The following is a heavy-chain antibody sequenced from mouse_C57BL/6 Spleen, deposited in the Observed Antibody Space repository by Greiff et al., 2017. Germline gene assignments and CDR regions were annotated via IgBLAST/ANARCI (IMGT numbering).Heavy chain of an antibody. CDR1: GYTFTSYG. J-gene: IGHJ1*03. D-gene: IGHD1-1*01. V-gene: IGHV1-81*01. CDR3: ARGGSSLEYWYFDV. Sequence: QVQLKQSGAELARPGASVKLSCKASGYTFTSYGISWVKQRTGQGLEWIGEIYPRSGNTYYNEKFKGKATLTADKSSSTAYMELRSLTSEDSAVYFCARGGSSLEYWYFDVWGTGTTVTVSA. CDR2: IYPRSGNT.